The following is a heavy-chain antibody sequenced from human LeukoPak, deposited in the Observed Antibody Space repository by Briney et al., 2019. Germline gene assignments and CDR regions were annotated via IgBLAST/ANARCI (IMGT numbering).Heavy chain of an antibody. D-gene: IGHD3-22*01. V-gene: IGHV1-24*01. Sequence: ASVKISCKVSGYTLTELSIHWVRQAPGKGLEWMGGFDPEDGETIYAQRFQGRVTMTEDTSTDTAYMELSSLRSEDAAVYYCAAVSYYYDSSGYQGYFQHWGQGTLVTVSS. CDR1: GYTLTELS. CDR3: AAVSYYYDSSGYQGYFQH. J-gene: IGHJ1*01. CDR2: FDPEDGET.